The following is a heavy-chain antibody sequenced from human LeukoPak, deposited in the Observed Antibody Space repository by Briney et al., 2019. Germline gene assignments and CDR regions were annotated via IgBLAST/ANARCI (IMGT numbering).Heavy chain of an antibody. CDR2: IIPILGIA. CDR3: ARVSSNSRGDYFDY. Sequence: SVKVSCKASGGTFSSYAISWVRQASGQGLEWMGRIIPILGIANYAQKFQGRVTITADKSTSTAYMELSSLRSEDTAVYYCARVSSNSRGDYFDYWGQGTLVTVSS. J-gene: IGHJ4*02. V-gene: IGHV1-69*04. D-gene: IGHD7-27*01. CDR1: GGTFSSYA.